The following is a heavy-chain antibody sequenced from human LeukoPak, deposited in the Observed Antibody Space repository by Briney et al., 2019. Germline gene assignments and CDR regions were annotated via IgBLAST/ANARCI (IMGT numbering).Heavy chain of an antibody. CDR3: AREISRFGI. Sequence: GSLRLSCAASGFTVSSSNYMNWVRQAPGKGLEWVSGIYTGGTTYYTDSVKGRFTISRDNPNNTLYLQMHSLRAEDTAVYYCAREISRFGIWGQGTLVTVSS. CDR2: IYTGGTT. V-gene: IGHV3-66*01. J-gene: IGHJ4*02. CDR1: GFTVSSSNY. D-gene: IGHD3-16*01.